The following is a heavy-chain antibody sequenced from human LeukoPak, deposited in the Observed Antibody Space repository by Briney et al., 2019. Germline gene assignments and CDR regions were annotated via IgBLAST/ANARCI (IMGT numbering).Heavy chain of an antibody. D-gene: IGHD6-13*01. J-gene: IGHJ4*02. CDR2: IYYSGST. CDR3: AREYGNSSSWLVGGYFDY. V-gene: IGHV4-59*01. Sequence: SETLSLTCTVSGGSISSYYWSWIRQPPGKGLEWIGYIYYSGSTNYNPSLKSRVTISVDTSKNQFSLKLSSVTAADTAVYYCAREYGNSSSWLVGGYFDYWGQGTLVTVSS. CDR1: GGSISSYY.